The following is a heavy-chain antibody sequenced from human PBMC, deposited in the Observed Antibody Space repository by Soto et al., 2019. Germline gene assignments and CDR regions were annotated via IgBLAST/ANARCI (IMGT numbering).Heavy chain of an antibody. J-gene: IGHJ4*02. D-gene: IGHD6-19*01. CDR3: ARGWDATS. CDR2: IYHSVIT. V-gene: IGHV4-61*01. Sequence: QVQMQESGPGLVKPSETLSLTCTVSGASVSSGNHYWSWIRQPPGKRLEWIGFIYHSVITNYNPSLNSRVTISAATSSNQFSLKVSSVTAAATAVYYCARGWDATSWGQGALVTVSS. CDR1: GASVSSGNHY.